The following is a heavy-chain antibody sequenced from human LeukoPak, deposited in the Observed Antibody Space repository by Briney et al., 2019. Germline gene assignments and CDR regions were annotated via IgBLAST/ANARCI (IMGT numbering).Heavy chain of an antibody. V-gene: IGHV3-7*01. CDR1: GFTSFSGHW. J-gene: IGHJ4*02. CDR3: ATRNNFEY. CDR2: IRYDGREK. Sequence: GGSLRLSCTVSGFTSFSGHWMNWVRQAPGKGGEGVANIRYDGREKCDGDSGEGRLIISRNNSKNSLYLQMNSLRAEDTAVYYCATRNNFEYWGQGTLVTVSS.